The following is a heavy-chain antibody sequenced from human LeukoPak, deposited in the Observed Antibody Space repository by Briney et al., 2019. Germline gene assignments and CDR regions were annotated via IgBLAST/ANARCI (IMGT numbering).Heavy chain of an antibody. D-gene: IGHD2-2*01. CDR3: ARVVQPKDAFDI. CDR2: IYASGSI. Sequence: SETLSLTCTVSGGSISSYYWSWIRQPAGKGLEWIGRIYASGSINYNPSLKSRVTMSVDTSKNQLSLKLTSVTAADTAVYYCARVVQPKDAFDIWGQGTMVTVSS. CDR1: GGSISSYY. V-gene: IGHV4-4*07. J-gene: IGHJ3*02.